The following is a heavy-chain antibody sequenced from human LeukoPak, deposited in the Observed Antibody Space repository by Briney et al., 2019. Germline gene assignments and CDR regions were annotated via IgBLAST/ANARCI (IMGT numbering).Heavy chain of an antibody. Sequence: PGGSLRLSCAASGFTFSSYGMHWVRQAPGKGLEWVAVISYDGSNKYYADSVKGRFTISRDNSKNTLYLQMNSLRAEDMAVYYCAKGGMGDYWGQGTLVTVSS. CDR3: AKGGMGDY. CDR1: GFTFSSYG. J-gene: IGHJ4*02. V-gene: IGHV3-30*18. CDR2: ISYDGSNK.